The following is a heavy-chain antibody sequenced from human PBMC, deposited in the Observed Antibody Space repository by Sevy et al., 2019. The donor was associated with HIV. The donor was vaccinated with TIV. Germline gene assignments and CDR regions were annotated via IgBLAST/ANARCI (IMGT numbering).Heavy chain of an antibody. CDR1: GGSISSGDYY. CDR3: ARGDTAMVTLDY. D-gene: IGHD5-18*01. J-gene: IGHJ4*02. Sequence: SETLSLTCTVSGGSISSGDYYWSWIRQPPGKGLEWIGYIYYSGSTYYNPSLKSRVTISVETSKNQFSLKLSSVTAADTAVYYCARGDTAMVTLDYWGQGTLVTVSS. CDR2: IYYSGST. V-gene: IGHV4-30-4*01.